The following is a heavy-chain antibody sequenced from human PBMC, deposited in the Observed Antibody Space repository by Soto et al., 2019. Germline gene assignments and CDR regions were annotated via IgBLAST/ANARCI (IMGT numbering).Heavy chain of an antibody. CDR2: ISGSGGST. CDR3: AKDRIRSGYGYGMDV. CDR1: GFTFNNYA. J-gene: IGHJ6*02. D-gene: IGHD5-18*01. V-gene: IGHV3-23*01. Sequence: PGGSLRLSCAASGFTFNNYAMKWVRQAPGKGLEWVSGISGSGGSTYYADSVKGRFTISRDNSKNTLYLQMNSLRAEDTAVYYCAKDRIRSGYGYGMDVWGQGTTVTVSS.